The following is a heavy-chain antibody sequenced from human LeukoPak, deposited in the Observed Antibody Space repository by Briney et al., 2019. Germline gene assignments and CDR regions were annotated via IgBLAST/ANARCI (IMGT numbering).Heavy chain of an antibody. CDR1: GYSITSDNY. D-gene: IGHD3-22*01. CDR2: IYHSGST. CDR3: ARAPRDSSSSNYMRRFDY. V-gene: IGHV4-38-2*01. Sequence: PSETLSLTCAVSGYSITSDNYWVWIRQPPGQGLEWTGGIYHSGSTYYNPSLKSRVTMSVDTSKNQFSLKLSSVTAADTAVYYCARAPRDSSSSNYMRRFDYWGQGTLVTVSS. J-gene: IGHJ4*02.